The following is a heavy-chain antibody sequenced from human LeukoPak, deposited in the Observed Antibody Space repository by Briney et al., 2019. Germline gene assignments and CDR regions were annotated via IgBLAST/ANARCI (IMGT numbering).Heavy chain of an antibody. CDR1: GFTFSRYW. Sequence: PGGCLGLSCAASGFTFSRYWMSWVRPAPGRGLKWVADIKQDGSEKYYVDSVKGRFTISRDNAKNLLYLQMNSLRAEDTAVYYCARRQVNWGSAFDIWGQGTMVTVSS. J-gene: IGHJ3*02. V-gene: IGHV3-7*01. D-gene: IGHD7-27*01. CDR2: IKQDGSEK. CDR3: ARRQVNWGSAFDI.